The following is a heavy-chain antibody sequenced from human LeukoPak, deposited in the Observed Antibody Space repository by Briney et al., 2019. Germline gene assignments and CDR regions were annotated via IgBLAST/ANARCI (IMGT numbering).Heavy chain of an antibody. CDR1: GYTFTSYG. Sequence: GASVKVSCKASGYTFTSYGISWVRQAPGQGLEWMGWISAYNGNTNYAQKLQGRATMTTDTSTSTAYMELRSLRSDDTAVYYCARGNSWFGELYFGYWGQGTLVTVSS. CDR3: ARGNSWFGELYFGY. D-gene: IGHD3-10*01. J-gene: IGHJ4*02. V-gene: IGHV1-18*04. CDR2: ISAYNGNT.